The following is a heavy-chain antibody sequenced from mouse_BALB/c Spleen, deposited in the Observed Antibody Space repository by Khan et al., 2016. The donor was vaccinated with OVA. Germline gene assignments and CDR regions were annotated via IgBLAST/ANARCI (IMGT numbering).Heavy chain of an antibody. J-gene: IGHJ4*01. Sequence: LVKPGASVKLSCKASGYTFTSYWINWTKQRPGRGLEWIGQIAPGSDSSYYNEIFKGKTTLTVDASSSTAYIQLSSLSSEDSAVYFCARSNCYGSSLYAMDYWGQGTSVTVSS. CDR2: IAPGSDSS. D-gene: IGHD1-1*01. CDR1: GYTFTSYW. V-gene: IGHV1S41*01. CDR3: ARSNCYGSSLYAMDY.